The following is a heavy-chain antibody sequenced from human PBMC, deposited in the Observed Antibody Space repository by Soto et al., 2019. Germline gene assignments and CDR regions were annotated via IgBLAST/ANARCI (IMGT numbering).Heavy chain of an antibody. Sequence: ALRLSWAAAGFTFSSYGMHCVLQAPGKGLEWVAVIWYDGSNKYYADSVKGRFTISRDNSKNTLYLQMNSLRAEDTAVYYCARHVLPPYCSGGSCYYYYYGMDVWGQGTTVTVSS. CDR2: IWYDGSNK. D-gene: IGHD2-15*01. CDR3: ARHVLPPYCSGGSCYYYYYGMDV. CDR1: GFTFSSYG. J-gene: IGHJ6*02. V-gene: IGHV3-33*01.